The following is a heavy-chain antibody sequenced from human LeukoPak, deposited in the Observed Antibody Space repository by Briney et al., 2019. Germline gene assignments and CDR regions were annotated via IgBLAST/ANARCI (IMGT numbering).Heavy chain of an antibody. Sequence: ASVTVSCKASGYTFTSYDINWVRQATGQGLEWMGWMNPNSGNTGYAQKFQGRVTMTRNTSISTAYMELSSLRSEDTAVYYCARGRIAVAGTLLGYWGQGTQVTVSS. CDR2: MNPNSGNT. V-gene: IGHV1-8*01. D-gene: IGHD6-19*01. J-gene: IGHJ4*02. CDR1: GYTFTSYD. CDR3: ARGRIAVAGTLLGY.